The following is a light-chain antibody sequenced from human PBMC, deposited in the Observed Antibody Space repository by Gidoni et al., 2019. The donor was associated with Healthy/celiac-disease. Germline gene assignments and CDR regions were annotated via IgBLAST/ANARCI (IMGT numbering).Light chain of an antibody. Sequence: SYVLTPPPSVSVAPGKTARITRGGNNIGSKSVHWSQQKPGQAPVLVIYYDSDRPSGIPERFSGSNSGNTATLTISRVEAGDEADYYCQVWDSSSDHVVFGGGTKLTVL. J-gene: IGLJ2*01. CDR2: YDS. CDR1: NIGSKS. CDR3: QVWDSSSDHVV. V-gene: IGLV3-21*04.